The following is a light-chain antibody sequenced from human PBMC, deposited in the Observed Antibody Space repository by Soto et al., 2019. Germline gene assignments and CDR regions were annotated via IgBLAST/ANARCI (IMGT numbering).Light chain of an antibody. CDR1: SSNFGAGYD. CDR2: GNT. Sequence: QSVLTQPPSVSGAPGQRVTISCTGSSSNFGAGYDVHWYQQFPRATPKLLISVLNSGNTNRPSGVPVRFSGSKSGTSASLAIAGLQDEGDSDYYCQTYDIRLSAVVFGGGTKVAVL. CDR3: QTYDIRLSAVV. J-gene: IGLJ2*01. V-gene: IGLV1-40*01.